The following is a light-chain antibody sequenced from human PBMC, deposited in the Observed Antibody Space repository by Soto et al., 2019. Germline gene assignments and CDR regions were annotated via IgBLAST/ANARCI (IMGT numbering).Light chain of an antibody. V-gene: IGKV1-39*01. J-gene: IGKJ4*01. CDR1: QTLDTY. CDR2: AAS. CDR3: QQSYLTPFT. Sequence: DIQMNQSPPSLSASVGDRVTITCRASQTLDTYLNWFQHRPGRGPKLLIFAASNLQTGVPSRFSGSGSGTEFTLTISSLQPEDFATYYCQQSYLTPFTFGGGTRVEIK.